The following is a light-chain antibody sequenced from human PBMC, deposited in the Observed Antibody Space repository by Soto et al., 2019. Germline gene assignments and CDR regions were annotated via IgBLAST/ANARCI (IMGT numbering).Light chain of an antibody. V-gene: IGLV1-40*01. CDR1: SSNIGAGYD. Sequence: QSVLTQPPSVSGAPGQRVTISCTGSSSNIGAGYDAHWYQQLPRTAPKLLIYGNSNRPSGVPDRFSGPKSGTSASLAITGLLAEDEAVYCCQFYDSSLSGRGGVFGVGTNLPVL. CDR3: QFYDSSLSGRGGV. CDR2: GNS. J-gene: IGLJ2*01.